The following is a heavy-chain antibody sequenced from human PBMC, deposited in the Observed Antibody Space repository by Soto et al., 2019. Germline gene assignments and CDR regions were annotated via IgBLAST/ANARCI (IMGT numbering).Heavy chain of an antibody. V-gene: IGHV3-30-3*01. CDR2: ISYDGSNK. J-gene: IGHJ6*02. Sequence: GGSLRLSCAASGFTFSSYAMHWVRQAPGKGLEWVAVISYDGSNKYYADSVKGRFTISRDNSKNTLYLQMNSLRAEDTAVYYCARLPFDIVVVPAAIAPQEDYGMDVWGQGTTVTVSS. CDR3: ARLPFDIVVVPAAIAPQEDYGMDV. CDR1: GFTFSSYA. D-gene: IGHD2-2*02.